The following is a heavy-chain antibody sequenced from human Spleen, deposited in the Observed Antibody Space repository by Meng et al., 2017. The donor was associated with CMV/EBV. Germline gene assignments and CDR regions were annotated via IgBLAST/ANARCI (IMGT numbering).Heavy chain of an antibody. CDR3: AKDLSVLRFLGWLPDY. Sequence: GGSLRLSCAASGFTFSSYGMHWVRQAPGKGLEWVAVIWYDGSNKYYADSVKGRFTISRDNSKNTLYLQMNSLRAEDTAVYYCAKDLSVLRFLGWLPDYWGQGTLVTVSS. D-gene: IGHD3-3*01. J-gene: IGHJ4*02. CDR2: IWYDGSNK. CDR1: GFTFSSYG. V-gene: IGHV3-33*06.